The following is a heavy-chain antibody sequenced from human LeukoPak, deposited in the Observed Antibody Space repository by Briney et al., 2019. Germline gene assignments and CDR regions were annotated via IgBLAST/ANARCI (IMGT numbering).Heavy chain of an antibody. J-gene: IGHJ4*02. D-gene: IGHD1-26*01. CDR1: GYTFTNYY. CDR2: INASGGGT. CDR3: ARARHYRYSETYDSDY. Sequence: ASVKVSCKASGYTFTNYYIHWVRQAPGQGLEWMGIINASGGGTSYAQKFQGRVTMTRDTSTSTVCMELSSLRSEDTAIYYCARARHYRYSETYDSDYWGQGTLVTVSS. V-gene: IGHV1-46*01.